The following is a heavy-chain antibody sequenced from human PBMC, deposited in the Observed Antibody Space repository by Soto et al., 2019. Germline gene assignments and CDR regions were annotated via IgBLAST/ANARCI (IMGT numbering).Heavy chain of an antibody. V-gene: IGHV3-21*01. Sequence: GSLRLSCAASGFTFSSYTMNWVRQAPGKGLEWVSSISRSSRPGSTYIYYAGSVKGRFTISRDNAKNSLYLQMNSLRAEDTAVYYCATDFWSGYYTEPYWGQGTLVTVSS. CDR1: GFTFSSYT. CDR3: ATDFWSGYYTEPY. J-gene: IGHJ4*02. CDR2: ISRSSRPGSTYI. D-gene: IGHD3-3*01.